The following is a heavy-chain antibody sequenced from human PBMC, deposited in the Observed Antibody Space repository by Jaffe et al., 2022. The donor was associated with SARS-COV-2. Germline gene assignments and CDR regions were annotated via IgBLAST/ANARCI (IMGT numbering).Heavy chain of an antibody. V-gene: IGHV4-61*02. CDR2: IYTSGST. J-gene: IGHJ6*02. Sequence: QVQLQESGPGLVKPSQTLSLTCTVSGGSISSGSYYWSWIRQPAGKGLEWIGRIYTSGSTNYNPSLKSRVTISVDTSKNQFSLKLSSVTAADTAVYYCARGLRFLEWLLSDYGMDVWGQGTTVTVSS. CDR3: ARGLRFLEWLLSDYGMDV. CDR1: GGSISSGSYY. D-gene: IGHD3-3*01.